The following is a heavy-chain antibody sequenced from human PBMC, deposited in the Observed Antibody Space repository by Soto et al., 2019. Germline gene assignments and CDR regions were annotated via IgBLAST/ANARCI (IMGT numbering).Heavy chain of an antibody. CDR3: ARVSIRYFDWLPYRGAFDI. J-gene: IGHJ3*02. CDR1: GGSISSGGYY. Sequence: SETLSLTCTVSGGSISSGGYYWSWIRQHPGKGLEWIGYIYYSGSTYYNPSLKSRVTISVDTSKNQFSLKLSSVTAADTAVYYCARVSIRYFDWLPYRGAFDIWGQGTMVTVSS. D-gene: IGHD3-9*01. V-gene: IGHV4-31*03. CDR2: IYYSGST.